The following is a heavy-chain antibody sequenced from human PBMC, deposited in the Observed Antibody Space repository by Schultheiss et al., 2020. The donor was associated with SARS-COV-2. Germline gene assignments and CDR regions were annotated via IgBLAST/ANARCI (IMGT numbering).Heavy chain of an antibody. D-gene: IGHD3-22*01. V-gene: IGHV4-59*12. CDR2: IYYSGST. Sequence: SETLSLTCTVSGGSISSYYWSWIRQPPEKGLEWIGYIYYSGSTYYNPSLKSRVTISVDKSKNQFSLKLSSVTAADTAVYYCARVGYDSSGYYYFDYWGQGTLVTVSS. J-gene: IGHJ4*02. CDR1: GGSISSYY. CDR3: ARVGYDSSGYYYFDY.